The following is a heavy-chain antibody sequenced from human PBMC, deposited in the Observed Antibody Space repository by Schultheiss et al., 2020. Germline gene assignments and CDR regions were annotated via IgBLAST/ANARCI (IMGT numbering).Heavy chain of an antibody. J-gene: IGHJ4*02. V-gene: IGHV1-69*13. D-gene: IGHD2-2*01. Sequence: SVKVSCKASGGTFSSYAISWVRQAPGQGLEWMGGIIPIFGTANYAQKFQGRVTITADESTSTAYMELSSLRSEDTAVYYCARGEAYQLLFDYWGQGTLVTVSS. CDR1: GGTFSSYA. CDR2: IIPIFGTA. CDR3: ARGEAYQLLFDY.